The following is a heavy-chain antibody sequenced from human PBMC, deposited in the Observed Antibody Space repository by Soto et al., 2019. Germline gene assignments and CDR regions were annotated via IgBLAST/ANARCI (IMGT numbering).Heavy chain of an antibody. CDR1: GGSISSGGYS. D-gene: IGHD2-21*01. Sequence: QLQLQESGSGLVKPSQTLSLTCAVSGGSISSGGYSWSWIRQPPGKGLEWIGYIYHSGSTYYNPSLKSRAAISADRSKNQFSLKLSSVTAADSAVYYCAGVRGPYCGGECYPPTPNWFDPWGQGTLVTVSS. CDR3: AGVRGPYCGGECYPPTPNWFDP. V-gene: IGHV4-30-2*01. J-gene: IGHJ5*02. CDR2: IYHSGST.